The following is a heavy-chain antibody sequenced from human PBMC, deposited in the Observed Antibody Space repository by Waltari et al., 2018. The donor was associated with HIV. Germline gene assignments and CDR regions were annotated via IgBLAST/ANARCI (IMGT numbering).Heavy chain of an antibody. CDR1: GFTFSNAW. J-gene: IGHJ4*02. V-gene: IGHV3-15*01. CDR3: TRNYRTHYFDY. CDR2: IKSETDGGTT. D-gene: IGHD1-7*01. Sequence: EVQLVESGGGLVKPGGSLRLSCATSGFTFSNAWMTWVRQAPGKGLEWVGRIKSETDGGTTDYAAPVRGRFTISRDDSKNTLFLQMNSLKTEDTAVYYCTRNYRTHYFDYRGQGTLVTVSS.